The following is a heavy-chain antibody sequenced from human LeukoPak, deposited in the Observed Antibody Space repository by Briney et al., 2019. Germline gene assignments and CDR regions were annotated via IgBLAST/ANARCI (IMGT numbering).Heavy chain of an antibody. CDR2: ISSSSSYI. D-gene: IGHD3-22*01. CDR3: ARDRSSYYYDSSGYPDY. Sequence: PGGSLRLSCAASGFTFSSYSMNWVRQAPGKGLEWVSSISSSSSYIYYADSVKGRFTISRDNAKNSLYLQMNSLRAEDTAVYYCARDRSSYYYDSSGYPDYWGQGTLVTVSS. V-gene: IGHV3-21*01. CDR1: GFTFSSYS. J-gene: IGHJ4*02.